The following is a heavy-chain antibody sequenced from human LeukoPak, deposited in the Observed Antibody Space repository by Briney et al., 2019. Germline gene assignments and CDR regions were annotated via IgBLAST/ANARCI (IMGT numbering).Heavy chain of an antibody. Sequence: SVKVSCKASGGTFSSYAISWVRQAPGQGLEWMGRIIPIFGTANYAQKFQGRVTITTDEFTSTAYMELSSLRSEDTAVYYCARDQLAAGTYDYWGQGTLVTVSS. CDR2: IIPIFGTA. J-gene: IGHJ4*02. CDR1: GGTFSSYA. CDR3: ARDQLAAGTYDY. V-gene: IGHV1-69*05. D-gene: IGHD6-13*01.